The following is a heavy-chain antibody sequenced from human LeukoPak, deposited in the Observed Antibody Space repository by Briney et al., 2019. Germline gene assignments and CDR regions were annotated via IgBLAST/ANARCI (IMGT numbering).Heavy chain of an antibody. CDR2: VNPNSGGT. CDR1: GFTFTGYY. CDR3: ARARGNWNDRNWFDP. D-gene: IGHD1-20*01. Sequence: GASVKVSFKASGFTFTGYYIHWVRQAPGQGLEWMGWVNPNSGGTNYAQMFQGRVTMTRDTSINTAYMELSGLRSDDTAVYYCARARGNWNDRNWFDPWGQGTLVTVSS. V-gene: IGHV1-2*02. J-gene: IGHJ5*02.